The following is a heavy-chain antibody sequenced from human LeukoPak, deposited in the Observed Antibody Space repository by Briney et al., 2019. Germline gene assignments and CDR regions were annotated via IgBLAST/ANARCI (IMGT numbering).Heavy chain of an antibody. D-gene: IGHD3-22*01. Sequence: GGSLRLSCAASGFTFSSYSMNWVRQAPGKGLEWVSSISGGSSYRYYAASVEGRFAISRDNAKKSLYLQMNSLRAEDTAVYFCARDRDKYYYDSSGYYGQAFDIWGQGTMVTVSS. CDR2: ISGGSSYR. CDR3: ARDRDKYYYDSSGYYGQAFDI. V-gene: IGHV3-21*01. CDR1: GFTFSSYS. J-gene: IGHJ3*02.